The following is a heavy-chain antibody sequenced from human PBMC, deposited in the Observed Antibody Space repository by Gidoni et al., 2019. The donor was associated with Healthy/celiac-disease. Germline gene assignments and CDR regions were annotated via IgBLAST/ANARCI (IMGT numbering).Heavy chain of an antibody. J-gene: IGHJ5*02. CDR2: TT. Sequence: TTDYAAPVKGRFTISRDDSKNTLYLQMNSLKTEDTAVYYCTTALGGFWSGYSTVGVYNWFDPWCQGTLVTVSS. CDR3: TTALGGFWSGYSTVGVYNWFDP. V-gene: IGHV3-15*01. D-gene: IGHD3-3*01.